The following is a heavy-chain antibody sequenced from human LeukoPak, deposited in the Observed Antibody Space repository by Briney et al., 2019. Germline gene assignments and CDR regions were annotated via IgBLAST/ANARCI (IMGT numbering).Heavy chain of an antibody. J-gene: IGHJ4*02. Sequence: PSETLSLTCTVSGGSISSYYWSWIRQPPGKGPEWIGYIYYSGSTNYNPSLKSRVTISVDTSKNQFSLKLSSVTAADTAVYYCARGWTDYFDYWGQGTLVTVSS. D-gene: IGHD1-1*01. CDR2: IYYSGST. CDR3: ARGWTDYFDY. CDR1: GGSISSYY. V-gene: IGHV4-59*01.